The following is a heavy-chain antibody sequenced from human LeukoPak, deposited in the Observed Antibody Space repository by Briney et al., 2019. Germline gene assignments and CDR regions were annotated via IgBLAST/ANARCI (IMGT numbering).Heavy chain of an antibody. V-gene: IGHV4-38-2*01. J-gene: IGHJ6*03. CDR3: ARHPYYYYYMDV. CDR1: GYSISGGYC. Sequence: PSETLSLTCAVSGYSISGGYCWGWIRQPPGKGLEWIGTIYHSGSTYYNPSLKSRVTISLDTSKNQFSLKLSSVTAADTAVYFCARHPYYYYYMDVWGKGTTVTVSS. CDR2: IYHSGST.